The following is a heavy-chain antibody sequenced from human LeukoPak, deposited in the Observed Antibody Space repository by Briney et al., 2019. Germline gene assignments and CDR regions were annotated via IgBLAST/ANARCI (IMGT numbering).Heavy chain of an antibody. CDR2: ISSSSSYI. CDR3: ARAFSGSYSCDAFDI. CDR1: GFTFSSYS. D-gene: IGHD1-26*01. V-gene: IGHV3-21*01. J-gene: IGHJ3*02. Sequence: GGSLRLSCAASGFTFSSYSMNWVRQAPGKGLEWVSSISSSSSYIYYADSVKGRFTISRDNAKNSLYLQMNSLRAEDTAVYYCARAFSGSYSCDAFDIWGQWTMVTVSS.